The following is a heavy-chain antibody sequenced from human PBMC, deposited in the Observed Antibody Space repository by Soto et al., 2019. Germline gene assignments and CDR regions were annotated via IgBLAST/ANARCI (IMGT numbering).Heavy chain of an antibody. CDR1: GFTFSSYA. CDR3: ARESEDLTSNFDY. Sequence: PGGSLRLSCAASGFTFSSYALSWVRQGPGKGLEWVSGISGSGDSKHYSDSLKGRFTISRDNAKNSLYLGMNSLRAEDTAVYYCARESEDLTSNFDYWGQGTLVTVSS. J-gene: IGHJ4*02. CDR2: ISGSGDSK. V-gene: IGHV3-23*01.